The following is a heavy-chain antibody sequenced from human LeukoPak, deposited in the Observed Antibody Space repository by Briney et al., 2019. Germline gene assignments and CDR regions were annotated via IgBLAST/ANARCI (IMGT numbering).Heavy chain of an antibody. CDR1: GGSNSCGGYY. CDR3: AREYCSGGSCFFDY. Sequence: TASEPLSLTCTLSGGSNSCGGYYWRWIRRHPGRGLEWFGYLYYSGSTYYNPSLKSRVTISVDTSKNQFSLKLSSVAAADTAVYYCAREYCSGGSCFFDYWGQGTLVTVSS. V-gene: IGHV4-31*03. CDR2: LYYSGST. J-gene: IGHJ4*02. D-gene: IGHD2-15*01.